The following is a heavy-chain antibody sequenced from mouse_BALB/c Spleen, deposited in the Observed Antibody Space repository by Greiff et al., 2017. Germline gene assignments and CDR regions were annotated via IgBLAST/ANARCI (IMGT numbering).Heavy chain of an antibody. V-gene: IGHV2-4-1*01. CDR2: IWSGGST. CDR1: GFSLTSYG. D-gene: IGHD2-4*01. J-gene: IGHJ4*01. CDR3: ARNSDYGEDYYAMDY. Sequence: VQLQESGPGLVQPSQSLSITCTVSGFSLTSYGVHWVRQSPGKGLEWLGVIWSGGSTDYNAAFISRLSISKDNSKSQVFFKMNSLQADDTAIYYCARNSDYGEDYYAMDYWGQGTSVTVSS.